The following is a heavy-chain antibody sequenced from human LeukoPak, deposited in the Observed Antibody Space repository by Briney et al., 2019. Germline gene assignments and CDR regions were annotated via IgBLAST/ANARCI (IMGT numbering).Heavy chain of an antibody. V-gene: IGHV4-31*03. CDR3: ARDQRGHDYSNWFDP. J-gene: IGHJ5*02. CDR1: GGSISSGGYY. CDR2: IYYSGST. Sequence: PSETLSLTCTVSGGSISSGGYYWSWIRQHPGKGPEWIGYIYYSGSTYYNPSLKRRVTISVDTSKNQFSLKLSSVTAADTAVYYCARDQRGHDYSNWFDPWGQGTLVTVSS. D-gene: IGHD4-11*01.